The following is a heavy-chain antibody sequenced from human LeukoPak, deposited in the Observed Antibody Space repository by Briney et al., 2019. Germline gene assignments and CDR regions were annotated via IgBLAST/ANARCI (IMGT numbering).Heavy chain of an antibody. D-gene: IGHD6-19*01. J-gene: IGHJ4*02. CDR3: ARGGWYYDW. CDR2: IYYSGST. V-gene: IGHV4-59*01. Sequence: PSETLSLTCTVSGGSISSYYWSWIRQPPGKGLEWIGYIYYSGSTKFNPSLKSRVTISVDTSKNQFSLKLSSVTAADTAVYSCARGGWYYDWWGQGTLVTVSS. CDR1: GGSISSYY.